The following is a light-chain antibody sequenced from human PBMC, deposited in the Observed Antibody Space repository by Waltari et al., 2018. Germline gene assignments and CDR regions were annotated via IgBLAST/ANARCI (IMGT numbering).Light chain of an antibody. CDR1: SGHSSFA. CDR2: LNTDGGH. V-gene: IGLV4-69*01. CDR3: QTWGTGIVV. J-gene: IGLJ2*01. Sequence: QLVLTQPPSASASLGASVKLPCTLSSGHSSFALAWHQQQPGKGPRYLMTLNTDGGHTKGDGIPDRFSGSTSGAERYLTIASLQSEDEADYFCQTWGTGIVVFGGGTKLTVL.